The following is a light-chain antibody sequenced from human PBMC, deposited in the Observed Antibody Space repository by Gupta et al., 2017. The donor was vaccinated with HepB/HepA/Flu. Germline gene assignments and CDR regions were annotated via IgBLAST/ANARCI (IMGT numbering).Light chain of an antibody. CDR1: QSVSSY. Sequence: EIVLTQSPATLSLSPGERATLSCRASQSVSSYLAWYQQKPGQAPRLLIYDASNRATGSPARFSGSGSGTDFTLTIISLEPEDFAVYYWQRRGNWWTFGQGTRVEIK. CDR2: DAS. V-gene: IGKV3-11*01. J-gene: IGKJ1*01. CDR3: QRRGNWWT.